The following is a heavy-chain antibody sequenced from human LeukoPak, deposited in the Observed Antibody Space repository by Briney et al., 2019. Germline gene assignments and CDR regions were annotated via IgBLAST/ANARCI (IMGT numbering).Heavy chain of an antibody. Sequence: PSETLSLTCAVSGGSISGGGYSWSWIRQPPGKGLEWIGYIYHSGSTYYNPSLKSRVTISVDRSKNQFSLKLSSVTAADTAVYYCARAIGAADLFDYWGQGTLVTVSS. CDR2: IYHSGST. J-gene: IGHJ4*02. CDR3: ARAIGAADLFDY. V-gene: IGHV4-30-2*01. CDR1: GGSISGGGYS. D-gene: IGHD2-15*01.